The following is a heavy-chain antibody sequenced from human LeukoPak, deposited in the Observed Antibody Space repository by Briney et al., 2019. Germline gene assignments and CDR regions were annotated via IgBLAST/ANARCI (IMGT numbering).Heavy chain of an antibody. J-gene: IGHJ4*02. CDR2: INPNSGGT. D-gene: IGHD3-22*01. V-gene: IGHV1-2*02. Sequence: ASLKVSCKASGYTFTGYFIHWVRQAPGQGLEWMGWINPNSGGTNYAQKLQGRVTMTTDTSTSTAYVELRSLRSDDTAVYYCARDHRYYYDSSGYSLSDYWGQGTLVTVSS. CDR1: GYTFTGYF. CDR3: ARDHRYYYDSSGYSLSDY.